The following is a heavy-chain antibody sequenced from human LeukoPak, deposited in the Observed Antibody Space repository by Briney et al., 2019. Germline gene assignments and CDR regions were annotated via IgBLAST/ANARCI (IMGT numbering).Heavy chain of an antibody. Sequence: ASVKVSCKASGYTFTGYYMHWVRQAPGQGLEWMGWINPNSGGTNYAQKFQGRVTMTRDTSISTAYMELSRLRSDDTGVYYCARDWVYGSGSYYNDYWGQGTLVTVSS. CDR2: INPNSGGT. CDR3: ARDWVYGSGSYYNDY. V-gene: IGHV1-2*02. J-gene: IGHJ4*02. D-gene: IGHD3-10*01. CDR1: GYTFTGYY.